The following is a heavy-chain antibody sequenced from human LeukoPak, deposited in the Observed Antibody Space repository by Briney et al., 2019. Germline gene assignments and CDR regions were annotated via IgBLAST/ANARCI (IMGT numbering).Heavy chain of an antibody. J-gene: IGHJ4*02. Sequence: SQTLSLTCAVSGGSISSGGYSWSWIRQPPGKGLEWIGYIYYSGSTYYNPSLKSRVTISVDRSKNQFSLKLSSVTAADTAVYYCARVRYCSSTSCYAERGYFDYWGQGTLVTVSS. V-gene: IGHV4-30-2*01. CDR3: ARVRYCSSTSCYAERGYFDY. CDR1: GGSISSGGYS. CDR2: IYYSGST. D-gene: IGHD2-2*01.